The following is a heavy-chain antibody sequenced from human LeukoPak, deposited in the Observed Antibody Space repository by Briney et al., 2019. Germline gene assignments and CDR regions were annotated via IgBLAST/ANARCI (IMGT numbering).Heavy chain of an antibody. CDR3: ARDLFVGATISAFDI. V-gene: IGHV1-2*02. D-gene: IGHD1-26*01. J-gene: IGHJ3*02. CDR2: INPNSGGT. CDR1: GYTFTGYY. Sequence: ASVKVSCKASGYTFTGYYIHWVRQAPGQGLEWMGWINPNSGGTNYAQKFQGRVTMTRDTSISTAYMELSRLRSDDTAVYYCARDLFVGATISAFDIWGQGTMVTVSS.